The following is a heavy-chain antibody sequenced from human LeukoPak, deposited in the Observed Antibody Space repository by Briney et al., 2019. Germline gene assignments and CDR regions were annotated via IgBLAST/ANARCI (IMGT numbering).Heavy chain of an antibody. CDR1: GDSVSSNS. V-gene: IGHV6-1*01. CDR2: TYYKSKWFH. CDR3: ASATIQLWSWRGTPHAFDI. Sequence: SQTLSLTCAIFGDSVSSNSWNWIRQSPSRGLEWLGRTYYKSKWFHDYAVSVESRIIINPDTSKNQFTLQLNSVTPEDTAVYYCASATIQLWSWRGTPHAFDIWGQGTMVTVSS. D-gene: IGHD5-18*01. J-gene: IGHJ3*02.